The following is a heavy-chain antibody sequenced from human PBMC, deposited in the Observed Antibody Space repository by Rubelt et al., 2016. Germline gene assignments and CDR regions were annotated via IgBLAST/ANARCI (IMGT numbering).Heavy chain of an antibody. CDR2: IKFDEIET. CDR3: AKSGCSGGSCYFYYSDS. D-gene: IGHD2-15*01. Sequence: GKGLEWVANIKFDEIETYSVDSVKGRFTISRDNAKNSLFLQLNSLRAEDTAIYYCAKSGCSGGSCYFYYSDSWGQGTLVTVSS. J-gene: IGHJ4*02. V-gene: IGHV3-7*03.